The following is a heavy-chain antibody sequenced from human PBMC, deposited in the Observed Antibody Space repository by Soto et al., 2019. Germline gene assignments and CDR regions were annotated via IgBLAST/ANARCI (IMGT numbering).Heavy chain of an antibody. V-gene: IGHV4-34*01. CDR1: GGSFSGYY. CDR3: ARGGGADGEFDY. D-gene: IGHD7-27*01. CDR2: INHSGST. J-gene: IGHJ4*02. Sequence: SETLSLTCAVYGGSFSGYYWSWIRQPPGKGLEWIGEINHSGSTNYNPSLKSRVTISVDTSKNQFSLKLSSVTAADTAVYYCARGGGADGEFDYWGQGTLVTVSS.